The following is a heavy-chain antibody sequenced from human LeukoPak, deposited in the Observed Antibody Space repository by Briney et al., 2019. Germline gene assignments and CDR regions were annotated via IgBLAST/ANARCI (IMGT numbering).Heavy chain of an antibody. CDR2: ISGSGGNT. CDR1: GFTFSSYT. D-gene: IGHD6-13*01. V-gene: IGHV3-23*01. Sequence: GGSLRLSCAASGFTFSSYTMSWVRQIPGKGLEWVSGISGSGGNTYYADSVKGRFTISGDNSKNTLDLQMNSLGAEDTAVYHCARAIATAGTSSWFDPWGQGTLVTVSS. J-gene: IGHJ5*02. CDR3: ARAIATAGTSSWFDP.